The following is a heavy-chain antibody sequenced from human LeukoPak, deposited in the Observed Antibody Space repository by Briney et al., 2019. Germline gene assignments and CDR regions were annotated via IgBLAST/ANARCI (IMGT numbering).Heavy chain of an antibody. J-gene: IGHJ4*02. CDR3: AGENWYSDY. D-gene: IGHD1-1*01. V-gene: IGHV1-2*02. Sequence: GASVKVSCTASGYTFSGYRLHWVRQAHGQGLEWMGWVNPNSGDTNYHQNFQGRVTMTRDTSISTDYMELNRLTSDDTAVYYCAGENWYSDYWGQGTLVTVSS. CDR2: VNPNSGDT. CDR1: GYTFSGYR.